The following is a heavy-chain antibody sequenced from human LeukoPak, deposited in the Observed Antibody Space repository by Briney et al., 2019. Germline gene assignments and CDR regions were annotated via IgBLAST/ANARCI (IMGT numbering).Heavy chain of an antibody. D-gene: IGHD5-18*01. CDR1: GFTFSSYW. CDR2: IKQDGSEK. Sequence: GGSLRLSCAASGFTFSSYWMSWVRQAPGKGLEWVANIKQDGSEKYYVDSVKGRFTISRDNAKNSLYLQMNSLRAEDTAVYYCASLGYSYALNYFDYWGQGTLVTVSS. J-gene: IGHJ4*02. V-gene: IGHV3-7*01. CDR3: ASLGYSYALNYFDY.